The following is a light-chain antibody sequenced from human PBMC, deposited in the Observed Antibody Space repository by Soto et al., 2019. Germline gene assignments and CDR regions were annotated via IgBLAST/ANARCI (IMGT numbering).Light chain of an antibody. CDR1: SSNIGAGYD. J-gene: IGLJ3*02. CDR2: GNT. Sequence: QSVLTQPPSVSGAPGQRVTISCTGSSSNIGAGYDVHWYHHLPGTAPKLLIYGNTNRPSGISDRFSASKSGSSASLAITGLQAEEEADYYCQSYDSSLRAWVFGGGTQLTVL. V-gene: IGLV1-40*01. CDR3: QSYDSSLRAWV.